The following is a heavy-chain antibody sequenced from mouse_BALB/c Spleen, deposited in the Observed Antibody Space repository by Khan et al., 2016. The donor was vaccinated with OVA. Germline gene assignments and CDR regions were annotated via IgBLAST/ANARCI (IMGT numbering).Heavy chain of an antibody. V-gene: IGHV3-6*02. CDR2: ISYDGSD. D-gene: IGHD1-1*01. CDR3: ARGGAVVPYWYFDV. J-gene: IGHJ1*01. CDR1: GYSITSGYR. Sequence: EVQLQESGPGLVRPSQSLSLTCSVTGYSITSGYRWNWIRQFPGNKVEWMGYISYDGSDNYNPSLKNRLSITRDTSKNQFFLKLNSVTTEDTSTYYCARGGAVVPYWYFDVWGAGTTVTVSS.